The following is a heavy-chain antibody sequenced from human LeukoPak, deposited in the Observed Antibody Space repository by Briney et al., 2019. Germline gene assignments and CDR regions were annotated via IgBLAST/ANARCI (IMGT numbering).Heavy chain of an antibody. Sequence: GESLRLSCAASGFTFSTYALTWVRQAPGKGLEWVSTITGSDDSTYYADSVKGRFTISRDYSRNTVHLQLNSLRAEDTAIYYCAKGPQLYSGYHPDLWGQGTLVTVSS. CDR3: AKGPQLYSGYHPDL. D-gene: IGHD3-22*01. V-gene: IGHV3-23*01. CDR1: GFTFSTYA. J-gene: IGHJ5*02. CDR2: ITGSDDST.